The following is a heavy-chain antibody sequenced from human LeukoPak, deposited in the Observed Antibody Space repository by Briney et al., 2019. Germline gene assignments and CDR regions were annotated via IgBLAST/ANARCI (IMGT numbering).Heavy chain of an antibody. J-gene: IGHJ4*02. CDR3: AKWGDYDILTGYYDSDY. Sequence: PGGSLRLSCAASGFIFSNYAMSWVRQAPGKELEWVSAIGGRDSGTYYADSVRGRFTVSRDDPKNTLYLQMNTLRAEDTAVYYCAKWGDYDILTGYYDSDYWGQGTLVTVSS. CDR1: GFIFSNYA. CDR2: IGGRDSGT. D-gene: IGHD3-9*01. V-gene: IGHV3-23*01.